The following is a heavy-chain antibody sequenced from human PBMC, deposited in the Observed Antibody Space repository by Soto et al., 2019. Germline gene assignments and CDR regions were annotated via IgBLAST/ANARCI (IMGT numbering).Heavy chain of an antibody. CDR3: TREQSDDNYFDP. CDR2: IYYSGGT. CDR1: GAALSSGGYF. D-gene: IGHD6-19*01. V-gene: IGHV4-61*08. Sequence: SETLFLTCTVSGAALSSGGYFYTWFRQPPGKGLEWLGYIYYSGGTNYNPSLKSRVTISLDKSKSQFSLRLISVTAADTAVYYCTREQSDDNYFDPWGQGTLVTVSS. J-gene: IGHJ5*02.